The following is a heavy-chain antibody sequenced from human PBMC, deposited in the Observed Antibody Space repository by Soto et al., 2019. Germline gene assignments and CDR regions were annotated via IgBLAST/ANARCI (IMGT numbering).Heavy chain of an antibody. CDR2: INHSGST. V-gene: IGHV4-34*01. CDR1: GGSISNHY. Sequence: SETLSLTCTVSGGSISNHYWSWIRQPPGKGLEWIGEINHSGSTNYNPSLKSRVTISVDTSKNQFSLKLSSVTAADTAVYYCARVVRGSGSYYKKGDYWGQGTLVTVSS. J-gene: IGHJ4*02. D-gene: IGHD3-10*01. CDR3: ARVVRGSGSYYKKGDY.